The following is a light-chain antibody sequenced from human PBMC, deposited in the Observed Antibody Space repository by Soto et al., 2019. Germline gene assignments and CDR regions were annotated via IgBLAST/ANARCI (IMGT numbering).Light chain of an antibody. Sequence: ETVLTQSPATLSLSPGDRATLSCRTSQNVDIYLAWYQQKPGQAPRLLIYDASNRAAGIPARFSGSGSGTDFTLTISRLEPEDFAVYYCQQRKNWPPLTFGGGTKVEIK. CDR1: QNVDIY. CDR2: DAS. V-gene: IGKV3-11*01. CDR3: QQRKNWPPLT. J-gene: IGKJ4*01.